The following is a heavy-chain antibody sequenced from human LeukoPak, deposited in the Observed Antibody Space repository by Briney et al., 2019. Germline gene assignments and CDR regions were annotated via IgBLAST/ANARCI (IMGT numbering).Heavy chain of an antibody. CDR2: IYYTGST. V-gene: IGHV4-59*01. CDR3: ARNSRGIVVTTGSFDI. CDR1: GGSFSGYY. J-gene: IGHJ3*02. Sequence: SETLSLTCAVYGGSFSGYYWSWIRQPPGKGLEWIGYIYYTGSTNYNPSLKSRVTMFVDMSKNQFSLRLSSVTAADTAVYYCARNSRGIVVTTGSFDIWGQGTMVTVSS. D-gene: IGHD6-19*01.